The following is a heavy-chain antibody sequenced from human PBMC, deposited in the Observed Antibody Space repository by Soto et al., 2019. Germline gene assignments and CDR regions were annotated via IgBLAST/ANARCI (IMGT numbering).Heavy chain of an antibody. CDR3: AGGYSSGWYLNSYYYYGMDV. J-gene: IGHJ6*02. V-gene: IGHV3-30*03. CDR2: ISYDGSNK. D-gene: IGHD6-19*01. CDR1: GFTFSSYC. Sequence: GGSLRLSCAASGFTFSSYCMHWVRQAPGKGLEWVAVISYDGSNKYYADSVKGRFTISRDNSKNTLYLQMNSLRAEDTAVYYCAGGYSSGWYLNSYYYYGMDVWGQGTTVTVSS.